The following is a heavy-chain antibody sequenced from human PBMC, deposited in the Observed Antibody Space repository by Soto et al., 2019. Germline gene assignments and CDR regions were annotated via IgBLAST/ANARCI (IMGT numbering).Heavy chain of an antibody. Sequence: EVQLLESGGDLVQPGGSLRLSCAASGFTFSSYAMSWVRQAPGKGLEWVSVISGSGGSTYYADSVKGRFTISRDNSKDTLYLQMNSLRAEDTAVYYCAKDRGYSVFDYWGQGTLVTVSS. D-gene: IGHD2-15*01. J-gene: IGHJ4*02. CDR1: GFTFSSYA. V-gene: IGHV3-23*01. CDR2: ISGSGGST. CDR3: AKDRGYSVFDY.